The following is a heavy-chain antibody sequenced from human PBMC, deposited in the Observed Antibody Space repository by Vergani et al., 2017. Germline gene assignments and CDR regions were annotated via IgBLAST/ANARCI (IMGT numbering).Heavy chain of an antibody. J-gene: IGHJ4*02. CDR2: IYYSGST. CDR1: GGSISSSSYY. CDR3: ASPDNYGDYVPFDY. D-gene: IGHD4-17*01. V-gene: IGHV4-39*07. Sequence: QLQLQESGPGLVKPSETLSLTCTVSGGSISSSSYYWGWIRQPPGKGLEWIGSIYYSGSTYYNPSLKSRVTISVDTSKNQFSLKLSSVTAADTAMYYCASPDNYGDYVPFDYWGQGTLVTVSS.